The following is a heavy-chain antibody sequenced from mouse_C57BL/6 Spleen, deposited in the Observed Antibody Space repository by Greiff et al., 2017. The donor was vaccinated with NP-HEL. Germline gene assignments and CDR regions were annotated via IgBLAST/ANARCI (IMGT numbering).Heavy chain of an antibody. V-gene: IGHV5-4*01. Sequence: EVQLVESGGGLVKPGGSLKLSCAASGFTFSSYAMSWVRQTPEKRLEWVATISDGGSYTYYPDNVKGRFTISRDNAKNNLYLQMSHLKSEDTAMYYCAGYYYGSTYFDVWGTGTTVTVSS. CDR3: AGYYYGSTYFDV. J-gene: IGHJ1*03. CDR2: ISDGGSYT. D-gene: IGHD1-1*01. CDR1: GFTFSSYA.